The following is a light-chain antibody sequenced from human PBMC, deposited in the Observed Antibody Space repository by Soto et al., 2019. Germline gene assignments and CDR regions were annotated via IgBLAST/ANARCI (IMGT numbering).Light chain of an antibody. CDR3: CSYAGSPTYV. J-gene: IGLJ1*01. V-gene: IGLV2-11*01. Sequence: QSALTQPRSVSGSPGQSVTISCTGTSSDVGGYNYVSWYQQHPGKAPKVMIYDVSERPSGVPDRFSGSKSGNTASLTISGLQAEDEADYYCCSYAGSPTYVFGTGTKVTGL. CDR1: SSDVGGYNY. CDR2: DVS.